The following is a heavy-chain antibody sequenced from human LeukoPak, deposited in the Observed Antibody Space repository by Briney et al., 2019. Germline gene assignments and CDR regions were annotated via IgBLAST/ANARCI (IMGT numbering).Heavy chain of an antibody. CDR1: GFTFSSYW. CDR2: IKQDGSEK. D-gene: IGHD3-22*01. V-gene: IGHV3-7*01. J-gene: IGHJ4*02. Sequence: GGSLRLSCAASGFTFSSYWMSWVRQAPGKGLEWVANIKQDGSEKYYVDSVKGRFTISRDNAKNSLYLQMNSLRAEDTAVYYCARGPSTYYYDSNGPDYWGQGTLVTVSS. CDR3: ARGPSTYYYDSNGPDY.